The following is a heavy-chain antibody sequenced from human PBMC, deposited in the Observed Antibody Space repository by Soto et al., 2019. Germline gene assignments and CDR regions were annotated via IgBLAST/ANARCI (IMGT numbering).Heavy chain of an antibody. D-gene: IGHD2-2*01. J-gene: IGHJ6*02. CDR2: IIPISETT. V-gene: IGHV1-69*01. Sequence: QVQLVQSGAEVKKPGSSVKVSCKASGGTFSSYAISWVRQAPGQGLEWMGGIIPISETTNYAQKFQGRGTITEDDYKSTAYMELSSLRSEDTAVYYCARSQGSSTSLEIYYYYCYGMDVWGQGTTVTVCS. CDR3: ARSQGSSTSLEIYYYYCYGMDV. CDR1: GGTFSSYA.